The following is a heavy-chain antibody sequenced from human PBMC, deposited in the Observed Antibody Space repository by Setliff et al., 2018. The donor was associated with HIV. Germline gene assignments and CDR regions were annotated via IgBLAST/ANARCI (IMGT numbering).Heavy chain of an antibody. Sequence: GGSLRLSCAASGFTFRSYWMSWVRQAPGKGLEWVANINQDGIDKYYVDSVKGRFTISRDNAKTSVYMQMNSLRAEDTAVYYCTRGDYWGQGTLVTVSS. CDR2: INQDGIDK. CDR1: GFTFRSYW. J-gene: IGHJ4*02. CDR3: TRGDY. V-gene: IGHV3-7*04.